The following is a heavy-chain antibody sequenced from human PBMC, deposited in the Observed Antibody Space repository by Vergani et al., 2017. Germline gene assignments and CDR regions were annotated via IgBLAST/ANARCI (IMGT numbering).Heavy chain of an antibody. CDR1: GYTFTGYY. D-gene: IGHD4-11*01. CDR2: INPNSGGT. J-gene: IGHJ5*02. Sequence: QVQLVQSGAEVKKPGASVKVSCKASGYTFTGYYMHWVRQAPGQGLEWMGWINPNSGGTNYAQKFQGRVTMTRDTSISTAYMELSRLRSDDTAVYYCARGGGGENDYSNYWFDPWGQGTLVTVSS. CDR3: ARGGGGENDYSNYWFDP. V-gene: IGHV1-2*02.